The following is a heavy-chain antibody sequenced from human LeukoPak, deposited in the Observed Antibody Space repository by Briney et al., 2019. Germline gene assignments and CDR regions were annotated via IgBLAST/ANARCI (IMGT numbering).Heavy chain of an antibody. CDR2: KTYSGIT. V-gene: IGHV4-59*08. Sequence: PSETLSLTSSDPGGTISIYKSNWIRQPPGKGLEWIGYKTYSGITNYNPSLKSRITISIDTSKNQFSLKLSSVTAADTAVYYCARSGDSHVYYFDYWGQGTPVTVSS. J-gene: IGHJ4*02. D-gene: IGHD1-26*01. CDR1: GGTISIYK. CDR3: ARSGDSHVYYFDY.